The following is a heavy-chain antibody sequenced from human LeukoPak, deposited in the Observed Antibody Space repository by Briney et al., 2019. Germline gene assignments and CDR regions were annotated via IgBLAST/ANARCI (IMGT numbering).Heavy chain of an antibody. CDR1: GYTFTGYY. V-gene: IGHV1-2*02. D-gene: IGHD6-13*01. CDR3: ARDALVAAAGTQYYYMDV. J-gene: IGHJ6*03. Sequence: ASVKASCKASGYTFTGYYMHWVRQAPGQGLEWMGWINPNSGGTNYAQKFQGRVTMTRDTSISTAYMELSRLRSDDTAVYYCARDALVAAAGTQYYYMDVWGKGTTVTISS. CDR2: INPNSGGT.